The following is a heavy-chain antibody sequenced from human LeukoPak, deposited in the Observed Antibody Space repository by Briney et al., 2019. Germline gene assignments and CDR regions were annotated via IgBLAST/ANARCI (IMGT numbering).Heavy chain of an antibody. V-gene: IGHV1-2*02. D-gene: IGHD3-16*02. Sequence: VASVKVSCKASGYTFTGYYMHWVRQAPGQGLEWMGWINPNSGGTNYAQKFQGRVTMTRDTSISTAYMELSRLRSDDTAVYYCARANDYVWGSYRYHYFDYWGQGTLVTVSS. CDR1: GYTFTGYY. J-gene: IGHJ4*02. CDR2: INPNSGGT. CDR3: ARANDYVWGSYRYHYFDY.